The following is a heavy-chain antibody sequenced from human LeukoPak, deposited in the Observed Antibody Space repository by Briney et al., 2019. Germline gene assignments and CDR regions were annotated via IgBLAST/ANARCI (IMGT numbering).Heavy chain of an antibody. CDR2: IYYSGST. J-gene: IGHJ4*02. Sequence: SETLSLTCSVSGGSMNSYYWSWIRQSPGKGLEWIGYIYYSGSTNYNPSLKSQVTISVDTSENQFSLKLSSVTAADTAVYYCARGTDVQWDYWGQGTLVTVSS. CDR1: GGSMNSYY. D-gene: IGHD1-26*01. CDR3: ARGTDVQWDY. V-gene: IGHV4-59*01.